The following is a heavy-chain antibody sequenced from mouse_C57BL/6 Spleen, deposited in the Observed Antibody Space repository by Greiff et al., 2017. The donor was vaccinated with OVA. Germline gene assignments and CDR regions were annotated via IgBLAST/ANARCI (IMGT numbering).Heavy chain of an antibody. J-gene: IGHJ2*01. CDR2: IDPSDSYT. D-gene: IGHD1-2*01. Sequence: QVQLQQPGAELVKPGASVKLSCKASGYTFTSYWMPWVKQRPGQGLEWIGEIDPSDSYTNYNQKFKGKATLTVDTSSSTAYMQLSSLTSEDSAVYYCARYRLPYFDYWGQGTTLTVSS. V-gene: IGHV1-50*01. CDR3: ARYRLPYFDY. CDR1: GYTFTSYW.